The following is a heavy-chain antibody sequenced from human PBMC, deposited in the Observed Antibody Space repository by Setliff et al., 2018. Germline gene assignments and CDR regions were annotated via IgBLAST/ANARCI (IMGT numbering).Heavy chain of an antibody. CDR2: INHSGST. CDR3: ARVRVGATDLAFDV. D-gene: IGHD1-26*01. CDR1: VGPFSAYS. V-gene: IGHV4-34*01. J-gene: IGHJ3*01. Sequence: PSETLSLTCAVYVGPFSAYSWSWIRQPPGKGLEWIGEINHSGSTNYSPSLKSRVTISADTSKNQFSLKLRSVTAADTAVYYCARVRVGATDLAFDVWGQGTMVTVSS.